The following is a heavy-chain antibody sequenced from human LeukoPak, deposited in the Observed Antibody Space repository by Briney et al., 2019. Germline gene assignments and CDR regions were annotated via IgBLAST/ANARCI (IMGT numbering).Heavy chain of an antibody. V-gene: IGHV1-2*02. Sequence: PRASVKVSCKASGYTFTGYYMHWVRQAPGQGLEWMGWINPNSGGTNYAQKFQGRVTMTRDTSISTAYMELSRLRSDDTAVYYCARDRHRRHYYDSSLHPPLDYWGQGTLVTVSS. CDR1: GYTFTGYY. D-gene: IGHD3-22*01. CDR3: ARDRHRRHYYDSSLHPPLDY. CDR2: INPNSGGT. J-gene: IGHJ4*02.